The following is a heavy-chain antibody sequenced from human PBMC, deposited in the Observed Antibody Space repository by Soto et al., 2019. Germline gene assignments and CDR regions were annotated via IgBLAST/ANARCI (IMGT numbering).Heavy chain of an antibody. J-gene: IGHJ4*02. CDR3: ASAHSYDRVDY. V-gene: IGHV4-30-2*01. CDR1: GGSISSGGYS. D-gene: IGHD3-22*01. Sequence: QLLESGSGLVKPSQTLSLTCAVSGGSISSGGYSWSWIRQPPGKGLEWIGYIYHSGSTYYNPSLKSRVTISVDRSKNQFSLKLSSVTAADTAVYYCASAHSYDRVDYWGQGTLVTVSS. CDR2: IYHSGST.